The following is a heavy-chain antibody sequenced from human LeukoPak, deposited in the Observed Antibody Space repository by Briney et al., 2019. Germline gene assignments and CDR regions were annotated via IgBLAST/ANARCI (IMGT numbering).Heavy chain of an antibody. J-gene: IGHJ4*02. CDR1: GFTFSSYS. CDR2: ISSSSSYI. CDR3: ARALISSYTIYYFDY. V-gene: IGHV3-21*01. D-gene: IGHD3-3*02. Sequence: PGGSLRLPCAASGFTFSSYSMNWVRQAPGKGLEWVSSISSSSSYIYYADSVKGRFTISRDNAKNALYLQTNSLRAEDTAVYYCARALISSYTIYYFDYWGQGTLVTVSS.